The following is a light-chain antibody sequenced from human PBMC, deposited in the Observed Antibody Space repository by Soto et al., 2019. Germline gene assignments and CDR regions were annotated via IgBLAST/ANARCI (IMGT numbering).Light chain of an antibody. CDR1: SSNLGSGFD. Sequence: QSVLTQPPSVSGAPGQRVTISCTGSSSNLGSGFDVQWYQQLPGTAPKLLIYYNDNRPSGVPDRFSGSKSGTSASLAITGLQADDEADYYCSSFTSRFTFNYIFGTGTKLTVL. CDR3: SSFTSRFTFNYI. V-gene: IGLV1-40*01. CDR2: YND. J-gene: IGLJ1*01.